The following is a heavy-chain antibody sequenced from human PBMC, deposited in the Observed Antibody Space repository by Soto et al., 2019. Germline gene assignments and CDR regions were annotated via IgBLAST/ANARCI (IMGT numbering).Heavy chain of an antibody. D-gene: IGHD3-3*01. CDR2: IKSKTDGGTT. CDR3: STGGITISSYGMDV. V-gene: IGHV3-15*07. Sequence: GGSLRLSCAASGFSFSNAWMNWVRQAPGKGLEWVGRIKSKTDGGTTDYSTPVKGRFTISRDDSKNTLYLQMNSLKIEDTAVYYCSTGGITISSYGMDVWGQGTTVTVSS. CDR1: GFSFSNAW. J-gene: IGHJ6*02.